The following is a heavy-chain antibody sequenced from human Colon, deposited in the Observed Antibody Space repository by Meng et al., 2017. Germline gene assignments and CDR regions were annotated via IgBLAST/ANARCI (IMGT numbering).Heavy chain of an antibody. CDR2: IYYTGNT. CDR1: GASVSSGDYY. Sequence: QVRLKWSCHRLMRPSETLSLTCTVSGASVSSGDYYWSWIRQPPGKGLEWLGYIYYTGNTNYNPSLKNRVTISLDTSNNQFSLKLTSMTAADAAIYYCARGPLDYWGQGTLVTVSS. CDR3: ARGPLDY. J-gene: IGHJ4*02. V-gene: IGHV4-61*08.